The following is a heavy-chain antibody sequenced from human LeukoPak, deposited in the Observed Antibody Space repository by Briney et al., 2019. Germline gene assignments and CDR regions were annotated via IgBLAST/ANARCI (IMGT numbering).Heavy chain of an antibody. CDR3: ARNRDIYDSGSYYQNWFDP. D-gene: IGHD3-10*01. J-gene: IGHJ5*02. CDR2: ISAYNGNT. Sequence: ASVKVSCKASGYTFTSYGISWVRQAPGQGLEWMGWISAYNGNTNYAQKLQGRVTMTTDTSTSTAYMELRSLRSDDTAVYYCARNRDIYDSGSYYQNWFDPWGQGTLVTVSS. V-gene: IGHV1-18*04. CDR1: GYTFTSYG.